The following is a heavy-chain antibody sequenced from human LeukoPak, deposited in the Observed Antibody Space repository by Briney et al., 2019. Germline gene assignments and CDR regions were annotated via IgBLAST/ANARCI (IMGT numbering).Heavy chain of an antibody. D-gene: IGHD3-3*01. CDR1: GGSISIYY. CDR3: ARGTTYYDFWSGYWPGYYYYGMDV. Sequence: SETLSLTCTVSGGSISIYYWSWIRQPPGKGLEWVGYIYYSGSTNYNPSLKSRVTISVDTSKNQFSLKLSSVTAADTAVYYCARGTTYYDFWSGYWPGYYYYGMDVWGQGTTVTVSS. J-gene: IGHJ6*02. CDR2: IYYSGST. V-gene: IGHV4-59*01.